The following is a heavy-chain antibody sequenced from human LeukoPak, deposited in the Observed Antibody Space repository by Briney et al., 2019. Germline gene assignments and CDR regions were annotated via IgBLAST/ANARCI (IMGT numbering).Heavy chain of an antibody. J-gene: IGHJ3*02. D-gene: IGHD3-10*01. CDR1: GYSFTGHY. CDR2: INPKSGGT. Sequence: GASVKVSCKASGYSFTGHYMHWVRQASGQGLEWMGWINPKSGGTNYAQKFQGRVTMTRDTSISTAYMDMSSLRSDDTAVYYCARNLWFGESSDAFDMWGQGTMVTVSS. V-gene: IGHV1-2*02. CDR3: ARNLWFGESSDAFDM.